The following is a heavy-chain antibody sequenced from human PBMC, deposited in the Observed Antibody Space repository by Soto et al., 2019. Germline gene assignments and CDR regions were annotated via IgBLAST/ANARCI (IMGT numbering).Heavy chain of an antibody. Sequence: ASVKVSCKASGYTFTSYYMHWVRQAPGQGLEWMGIINPSGGSTSYAQKFQGRVTMTRDTSTSTVYMELSSLRSDDTAVYYCARERQWEPLPYWGPGTLVTVSS. J-gene: IGHJ4*02. D-gene: IGHD1-26*01. V-gene: IGHV1-46*01. CDR1: GYTFTSYY. CDR3: ARERQWEPLPY. CDR2: INPSGGST.